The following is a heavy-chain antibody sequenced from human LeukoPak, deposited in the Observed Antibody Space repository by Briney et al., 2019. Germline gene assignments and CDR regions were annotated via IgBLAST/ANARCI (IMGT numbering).Heavy chain of an antibody. J-gene: IGHJ5*02. CDR1: GFTFSYYW. CDR3: VGPSIAAAGQDT. D-gene: IGHD6-13*01. Sequence: GGSLRLSCGASGFTFSYYWMSWVRQAPGKGLEWVANINQDGSDKYYVDSVKGRFTVSRDNAKSSLYLQVNGLRAEDTAVYYCVGPSIAAAGQDTWGQGTLVTVSS. CDR2: INQDGSDK. V-gene: IGHV3-7*01.